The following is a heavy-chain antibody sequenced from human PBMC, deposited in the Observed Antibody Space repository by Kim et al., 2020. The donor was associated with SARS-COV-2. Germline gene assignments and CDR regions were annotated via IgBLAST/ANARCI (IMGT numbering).Heavy chain of an antibody. D-gene: IGHD3-10*01. V-gene: IGHV3-9*01. CDR2: ISWNSGSI. CDR1: GFTFDDYG. Sequence: GGSLRLSCAASGFTFDDYGMHWVRQAPGKGLEWVSGISWNSGSIGYADSVKGRFTISRDNAKNSLYLQMNSLRAEDTALYYCAKGVSPYGSGSYYYNWFDPWGQGTLVTVSS. CDR3: AKGVSPYGSGSYYYNWFDP. J-gene: IGHJ5*02.